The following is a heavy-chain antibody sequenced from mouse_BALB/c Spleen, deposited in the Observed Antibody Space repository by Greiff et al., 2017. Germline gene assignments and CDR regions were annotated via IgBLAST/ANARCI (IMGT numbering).Heavy chain of an antibody. Sequence: DVKLVESGGGLVKPGGSLKLSCAASGFTFSSYAMSWVRQTPEKRLEWVASISSGGSTYYPDSVKGRFTISRDNARNILYLQMSSLRSEDTAMYYCARGPIYYDYDGFAYWGQGTLVTVSA. D-gene: IGHD2-4*01. J-gene: IGHJ3*01. CDR2: ISSGGST. V-gene: IGHV5-6-5*01. CDR3: ARGPIYYDYDGFAY. CDR1: GFTFSSYA.